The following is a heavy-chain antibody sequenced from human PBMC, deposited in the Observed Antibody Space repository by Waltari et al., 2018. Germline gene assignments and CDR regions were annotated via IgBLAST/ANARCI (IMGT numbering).Heavy chain of an antibody. CDR1: GYSVSSGYY. J-gene: IGHJ4*02. CDR3: ARHQVGGRDFEY. Sequence: QVQLHESGPGLVKSSETLSITCAASGYSVSSGYYWGWIRQPPGKGLEWIGTIYQSGSTYDNPSLNSRITISLDTSKNQFSLKLNSVTAADTAVYYCARHQVGGRDFEYWGQGTLVTVSS. D-gene: IGHD1-26*01. CDR2: IYQSGST. V-gene: IGHV4-38-2*01.